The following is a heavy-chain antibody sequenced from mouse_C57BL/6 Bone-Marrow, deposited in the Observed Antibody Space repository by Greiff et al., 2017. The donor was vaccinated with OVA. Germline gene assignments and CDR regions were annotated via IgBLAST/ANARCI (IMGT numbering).Heavy chain of an antibody. Sequence: VQLQESGAELVRPGASVKLSCKASGYTFTDYYINWVKQRPGQGLEWIARIYPGSGNTYYNEKFKGKATLTAEKSSSTAYMQLSSLTSEDSAVYFCARAGYYGPHWYFDVWGTGTTVTVSS. CDR3: ARAGYYGPHWYFDV. CDR2: IYPGSGNT. J-gene: IGHJ1*03. V-gene: IGHV1-76*01. CDR1: GYTFTDYY. D-gene: IGHD1-1*01.